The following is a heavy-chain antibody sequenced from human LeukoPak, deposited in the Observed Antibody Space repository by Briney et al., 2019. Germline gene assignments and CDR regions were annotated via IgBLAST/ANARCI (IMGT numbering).Heavy chain of an antibody. Sequence: PGGSLRLSCAASGFTFSSYGMSWVRQAPGKGLEWVSAISGSGGSTYYADSVKGRFTISRDNSKNTLYLQMNSLRAEDTAVYYCARAMSSSWWGFDYWGQGTLVTVSS. V-gene: IGHV3-23*01. D-gene: IGHD6-13*01. CDR1: GFTFSSYG. J-gene: IGHJ4*02. CDR3: ARAMSSSWWGFDY. CDR2: ISGSGGST.